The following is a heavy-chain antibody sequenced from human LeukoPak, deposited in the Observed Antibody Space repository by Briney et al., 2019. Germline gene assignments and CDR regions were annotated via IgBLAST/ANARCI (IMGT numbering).Heavy chain of an antibody. CDR2: IYYSGSI. D-gene: IGHD3-10*01. V-gene: IGHV4-59*01. Sequence: SETLSLTYTVSGGSISSYYWSWIRQPPGKGLEWIGYIYYSGSINYNPSLKSRVTISVDTSKNQFSLKLSSVTAADTAVYYCARVNGITMVRGVIIKAAAEDVWGKGTTVTVSS. J-gene: IGHJ6*04. CDR3: ARVNGITMVRGVIIKAAAEDV. CDR1: GGSISSYY.